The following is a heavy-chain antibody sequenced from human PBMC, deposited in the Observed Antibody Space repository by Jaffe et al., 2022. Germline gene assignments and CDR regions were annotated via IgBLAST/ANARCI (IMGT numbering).Heavy chain of an antibody. V-gene: IGHV1-69*01. D-gene: IGHD5-12*01. CDR1: GGTFSSYA. Sequence: QVQLVQSGAEVKKPGSSVKVSCKASGGTFSSYAISWVRQAPGQGLEWMGGIIPIFGTANYAQKFQGRVTITADESTSTAYMELSSLRSEDTAVYYCAREGDIVATGLHAFDIWGQGTMVTVSS. J-gene: IGHJ3*02. CDR2: IIPIFGTA. CDR3: AREGDIVATGLHAFDI.